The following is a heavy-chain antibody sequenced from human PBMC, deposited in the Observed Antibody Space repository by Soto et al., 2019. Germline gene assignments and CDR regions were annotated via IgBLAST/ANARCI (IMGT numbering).Heavy chain of an antibody. CDR2: ISAYNGNT. Sequence: QVQLVQSGAEVKKPGASVKVSCKASGYTFTSYGISWVRQAPGQGLEWMGWISAYNGNTNYAQKLQGRVTMTTDTSTSTAYMELRSLRSDDTAVYYCARAWYYYESSGYYLPRSDAFDIWGQGTMVTVSS. CDR1: GYTFTSYG. J-gene: IGHJ3*02. V-gene: IGHV1-18*01. CDR3: ARAWYYYESSGYYLPRSDAFDI. D-gene: IGHD3-22*01.